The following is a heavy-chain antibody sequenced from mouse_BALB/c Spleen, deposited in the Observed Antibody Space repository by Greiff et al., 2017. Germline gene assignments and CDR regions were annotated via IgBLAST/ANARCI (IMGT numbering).Heavy chain of an antibody. J-gene: IGHJ3*01. CDR3: ARERENSSVYPFAY. CDR1: GYTFPDYA. Sequence: VQLQQSGPELVRPGVSVKISCKGSGYTFPDYAMHWVKQSHAKSLEWIGVISTYYGNTNYNQKFKGKATMTVDKSSSTAYMELARLTSEDSAIYYCARERENSSVYPFAYWGQGTLVTVSA. CDR2: ISTYYGNT. D-gene: IGHD3-1*01. V-gene: IGHV1-67*01.